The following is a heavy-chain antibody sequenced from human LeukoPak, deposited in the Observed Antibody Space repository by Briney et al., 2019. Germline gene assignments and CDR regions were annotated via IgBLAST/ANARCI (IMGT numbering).Heavy chain of an antibody. CDR2: MYSSGST. D-gene: IGHD6-13*01. V-gene: IGHV4-39*01. CDR3: ARPHRSGYSSSWYDH. Sequence: SETLSLTCTVSGASISSSSYHWGWIRQPPGKGLEWMGSMYSSGSTYYNPSLKSRVTISVDTSKNRFSLRLSSVTAADTAVYYCARPHRSGYSSSWYDHWGQGTLVTVSS. J-gene: IGHJ5*02. CDR1: GASISSSSYH.